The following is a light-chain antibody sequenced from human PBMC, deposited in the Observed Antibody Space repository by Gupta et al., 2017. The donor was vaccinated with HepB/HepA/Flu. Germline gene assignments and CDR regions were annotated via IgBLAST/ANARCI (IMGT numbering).Light chain of an antibody. J-gene: IGLJ3*02. CDR3: AVWDDDLNAWV. V-gene: IGLV1-47*01. CDR2: RND. Sequence: QSVLTQPPSASGTPGQKVTISCFGGSSNIGTNYVYWYHHLPGPAPKLLIYRNDPRPSGVPARFSGSKSGTSAALVISGLRAEDEADYYCAVWDDDLNAWVFGGGTKLTDL. CDR1: SSNIGTNY.